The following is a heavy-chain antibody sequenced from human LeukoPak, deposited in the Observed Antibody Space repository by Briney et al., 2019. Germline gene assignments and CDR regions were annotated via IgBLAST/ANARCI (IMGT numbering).Heavy chain of an antibody. CDR2: IYHSGST. V-gene: IGHV4-59*01. D-gene: IGHD3-10*01. Sequence: SETLSLTCTVSGGSIRTYYWSWIRQPPGKGLEWIGHIYHSGSTDYNPSLKSRVTISVDAYKNGFSFRLSSVTAADTGVYYCARAPATDLGATPYYYYMDVWGKGTTVTVSS. J-gene: IGHJ6*03. CDR3: ARAPATDLGATPYYYYMDV. CDR1: GGSIRTYY.